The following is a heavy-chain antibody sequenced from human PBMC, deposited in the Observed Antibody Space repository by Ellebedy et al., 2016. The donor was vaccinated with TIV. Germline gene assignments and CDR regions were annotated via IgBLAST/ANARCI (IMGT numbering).Heavy chain of an antibody. V-gene: IGHV5-51*01. CDR2: IYPATSDT. CDR1: GYSFTSYW. J-gene: IGHJ3*01. CDR3: AKVAAPGEAFDF. D-gene: IGHD6-19*01. Sequence: PGGSLRLSCKVSGYSFTSYWIAWVRQMPGKGLEWMGIIYPATSDTRYSPSFQGQVTISADKSISTAYLQWNRLTASDTAIFYCAKVAAPGEAFDFWGQGTMVTVSS.